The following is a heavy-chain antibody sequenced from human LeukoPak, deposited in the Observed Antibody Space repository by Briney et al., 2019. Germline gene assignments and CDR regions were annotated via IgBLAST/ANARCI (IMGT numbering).Heavy chain of an antibody. D-gene: IGHD3-22*01. CDR3: AKDQHYYDSSGYYYTD. CDR2: IWYDGSNK. CDR1: GFTFSSYG. Sequence: GGSLRLSCAASGFTFSSYGMHWVRQAPGKGLEWVAVIWYDGSNKYYADSVKGRFTISRDNSKNTLYLQMNSLRAEDTAVYYCAKDQHYYDSSGYYYTDWGQGTLVTVSS. J-gene: IGHJ4*02. V-gene: IGHV3-33*06.